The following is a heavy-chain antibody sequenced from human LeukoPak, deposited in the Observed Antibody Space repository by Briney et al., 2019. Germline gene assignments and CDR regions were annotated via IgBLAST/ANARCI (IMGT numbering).Heavy chain of an antibody. J-gene: IGHJ6*02. CDR1: GYTLTGLS. V-gene: IGHV1-24*01. CDR2: FDPEDGET. D-gene: IGHD3-22*01. CDR3: ATVAGARQHSSGYHRPYYYYGMDV. Sequence: ASVKVSCKVSGYTLTGLSMHWVRQAPGKGLEWMGGFDPEDGETIYAQKFQGRVTMTEDTSTDTAYMELSSLRSEDTAVYYCATVAGARQHSSGYHRPYYYYGMDVWGQGTTVTDSS.